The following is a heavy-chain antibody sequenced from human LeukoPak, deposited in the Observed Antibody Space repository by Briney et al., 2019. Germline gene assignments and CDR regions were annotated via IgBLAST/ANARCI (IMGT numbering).Heavy chain of an antibody. D-gene: IGHD3-22*01. V-gene: IGHV4-30-2*01. Sequence: PSETLSLTCTVSGGSISSGGYYWGWIRQPPGKGLEWIGYIYHSGSTYYNPSLKSRVTISVDRSKNQFSLKLSSVTAADTAVYYCARVDSSGYYYKFDYWGQGTLVTVSS. CDR2: IYHSGST. CDR1: GGSISSGGYY. J-gene: IGHJ4*02. CDR3: ARVDSSGYYYKFDY.